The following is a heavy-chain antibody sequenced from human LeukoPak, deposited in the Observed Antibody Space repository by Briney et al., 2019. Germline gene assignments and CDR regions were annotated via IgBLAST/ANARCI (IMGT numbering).Heavy chain of an antibody. V-gene: IGHV3-20*04. D-gene: IGHD4/OR15-4a*01. CDR2: INWNGGST. CDR3: AREGATPCFDY. J-gene: IGHJ4*02. CDR1: GFTFSSYW. Sequence: GGSLRLSCAASGFTFSSYWMSWVRQAPGKGLEWVSGINWNGGSTGYADSVKGRFTISRDNAKNSLYLQMNSLRAEDTAVYYCAREGATPCFDYWGQGTLVTVSS.